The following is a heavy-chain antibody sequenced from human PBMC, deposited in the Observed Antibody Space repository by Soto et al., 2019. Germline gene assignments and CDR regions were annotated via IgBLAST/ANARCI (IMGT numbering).Heavy chain of an antibody. CDR2: ASYDGSET. Sequence: PVGSLRLSCTASGFDFRSYGIHCVRHSPGRWLEWVAAASYDGSETYYADSAKGRFTVSKEISKNTAFLQMNALRHEDTAVYFCVRDSGWPILNFESWGQGTLVTVSS. CDR3: VRDSGWPILNFES. J-gene: IGHJ4*02. D-gene: IGHD3-10*01. CDR1: GFDFRSYG. V-gene: IGHV3-30*03.